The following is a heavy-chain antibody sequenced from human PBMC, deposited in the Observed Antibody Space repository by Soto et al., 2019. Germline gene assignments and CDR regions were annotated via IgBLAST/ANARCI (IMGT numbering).Heavy chain of an antibody. Sequence: QLQLQESGPGLVKPSETLSLTCTVSGDSISSSSYYWGWIRQPPGKGLEWIGCIYYSGSTYYNPSLKSRVTISVDTSKYQSSLKLSSVTAPDTAVYYFARHPGGWFKWAVYYCFYMGVWGKGTTVTVSS. CDR2: IYYSGST. V-gene: IGHV4-39*01. CDR1: GDSISSSSYY. CDR3: ARHPGGWFKWAVYYCFYMGV. D-gene: IGHD2-15*01. J-gene: IGHJ6*03.